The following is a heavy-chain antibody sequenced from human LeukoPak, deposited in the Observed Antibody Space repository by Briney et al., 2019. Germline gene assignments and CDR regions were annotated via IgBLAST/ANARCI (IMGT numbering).Heavy chain of an antibody. V-gene: IGHV5-51*01. CDR3: ARHPLTYYYDSSGYYYFDY. D-gene: IGHD3-22*01. J-gene: IGHJ4*02. Sequence: GESLKLSCKGSGYSFTSYWIGWVRQMPGKGLEWMGNIYPGDSDTRYSPSFQGQVTISADKSISTAYLQWSSLKASDTAMYYCARHPLTYYYDSSGYYYFDYWGQGTLVTVSS. CDR2: IYPGDSDT. CDR1: GYSFTSYW.